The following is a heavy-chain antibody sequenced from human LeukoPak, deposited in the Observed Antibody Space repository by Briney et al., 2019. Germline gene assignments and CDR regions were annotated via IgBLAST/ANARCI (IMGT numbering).Heavy chain of an antibody. Sequence: PGGSLRLSCASSGFTFSSYSRNWVRQAPGKGLEWVSYIISSSSTIYYADSVKGRVTISRDNAKNSLYLQMNSLRAEDTAVYYCARETVLGTVTTTSYYYYYYMDVWGKGTTVTVSS. CDR3: ARETVLGTVTTTSYYYYYYMDV. CDR2: IISSSSTI. D-gene: IGHD4-17*01. J-gene: IGHJ6*03. CDR1: GFTFSSYS. V-gene: IGHV3-48*01.